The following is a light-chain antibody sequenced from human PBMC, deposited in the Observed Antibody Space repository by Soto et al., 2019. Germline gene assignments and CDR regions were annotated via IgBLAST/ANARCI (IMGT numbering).Light chain of an antibody. CDR3: MQALKAPPA. CDR1: QSLLHSNGNNY. J-gene: IGKJ1*01. CDR2: LGS. V-gene: IGKV2-28*01. Sequence: DIVMTQSPLSLPVTPGEPASISCRSSQSLLHSNGNNYLDWFLQKPGQSPQLRIYLGSNRASGAPDRYSDSESGTNFTVKISSVEADDCGVYYCMQALKAPPAFGQGTKVEIE.